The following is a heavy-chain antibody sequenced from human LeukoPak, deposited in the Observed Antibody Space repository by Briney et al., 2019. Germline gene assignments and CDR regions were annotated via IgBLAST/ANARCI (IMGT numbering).Heavy chain of an antibody. CDR1: GGTFSSYA. Sequence: SVKVSCKASGGTFSSYAISWVRQAPGQGLEWMGGIIPIFGTANYAQKFQGRVTITADESTSTAYMELSSLRSEDTAVYYCARDIEDYGGNGWTDWGQGTLVTVSS. J-gene: IGHJ4*02. CDR3: ARDIEDYGGNGWTD. V-gene: IGHV1-69*13. D-gene: IGHD4-23*01. CDR2: IIPIFGTA.